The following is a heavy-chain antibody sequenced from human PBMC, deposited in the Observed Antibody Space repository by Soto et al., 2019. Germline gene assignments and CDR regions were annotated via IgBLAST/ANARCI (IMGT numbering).Heavy chain of an antibody. V-gene: IGHV3-23*01. CDR2: ISGSDGKT. D-gene: IGHD3-3*01. Sequence: GGSLRLSCAASGFSFGSYAISWVRQAPGKGLEWVSTISGSDGKTFYADSVKGRTSISRDTSKSTLYLQMNSLRADDTAMYYCARWSYLDYWGQGTGVTVSS. J-gene: IGHJ4*02. CDR3: ARWSYLDY. CDR1: GFSFGSYA.